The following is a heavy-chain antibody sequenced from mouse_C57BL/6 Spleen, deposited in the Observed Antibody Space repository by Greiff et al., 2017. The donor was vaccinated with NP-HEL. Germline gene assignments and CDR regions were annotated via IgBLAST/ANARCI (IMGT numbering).Heavy chain of an antibody. CDR2: SRNKANDYTT. CDR3: ARDRYYYGSSSWYFDV. J-gene: IGHJ1*03. V-gene: IGHV7-1*01. Sequence: EVKVVESGGGLVQSGRSLRLSCATSGFTFSDFYMEWVRQAPGKGLEWIAASRNKANDYTTEYSASVKGRFIVSRDTSQSILYLQMNALRAEDTAIYYCARDRYYYGSSSWYFDVWGTGTTVTVSS. CDR1: GFTFSDFY. D-gene: IGHD1-1*01.